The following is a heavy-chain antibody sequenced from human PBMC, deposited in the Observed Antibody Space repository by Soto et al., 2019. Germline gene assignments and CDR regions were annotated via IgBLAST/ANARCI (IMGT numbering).Heavy chain of an antibody. CDR2: INRSGST. V-gene: IGHV4-34*01. Sequence: SETLSLTCAVYGGSFSGYYWSWIRQPPGKGLEWIGEINRSGSTNYNPSLKSRVTISVDTSKNQFSLKLSSVTAADTAVYYCARRAGYYDFWSGSPDDYWGQKTLVTVSS. CDR3: ARRAGYYDFWSGSPDDY. D-gene: IGHD3-3*01. J-gene: IGHJ4*02. CDR1: GGSFSGYY.